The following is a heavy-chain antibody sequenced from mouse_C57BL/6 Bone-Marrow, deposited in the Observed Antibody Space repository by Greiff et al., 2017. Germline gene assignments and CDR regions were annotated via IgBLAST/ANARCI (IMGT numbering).Heavy chain of an antibody. CDR1: GFTFSSYG. CDR2: ISSGGSYP. D-gene: IGHD2-5*01. J-gene: IGHJ4*01. V-gene: IGHV5-6*02. CDR3: ERRDYYSNFYAMDY. Sequence: DVMLVESGGDLVKPGGSLKLSCAASGFTFSSYGMSWVRQTPDKRLEWVATISSGGSYPYYPDSVKGRFTISRDTAKNTLYLQMSRLKSEDTAMYYGERRDYYSNFYAMDYWRQGTSVTVSS.